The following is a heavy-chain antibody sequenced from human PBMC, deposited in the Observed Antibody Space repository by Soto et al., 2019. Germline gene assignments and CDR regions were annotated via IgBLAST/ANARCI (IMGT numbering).Heavy chain of an antibody. J-gene: IGHJ4*02. CDR1: GGTFSSYA. Sequence: QVQLVQSGAEVKKPGSSAKVSCTASGGTFSSYAIIWVRQAPGQGREWMGGIIPIFGTANYAQKFQGRVKITADESTSTAYMELSSLRSEDTAVYYCASPNLRGGRAYYFAYWGQGTLVTVSS. CDR3: ASPNLRGGRAYYFAY. V-gene: IGHV1-69*01. CDR2: IIPIFGTA. D-gene: IGHD2-15*01.